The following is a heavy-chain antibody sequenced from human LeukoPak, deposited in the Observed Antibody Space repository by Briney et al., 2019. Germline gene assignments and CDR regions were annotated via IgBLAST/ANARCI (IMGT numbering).Heavy chain of an antibody. Sequence: SVKVSCKASGGTFSSYAISWVRQAPGQGLEWMGGIIPIFGTANYAQKFQGRVTITADESTSTAYMELSSLRSEDTAVYYCARDASYYYGMDVWGQGTTVTVSS. CDR2: IIPIFGTA. CDR3: ARDASYYYGMDV. J-gene: IGHJ6*02. CDR1: GGTFSSYA. V-gene: IGHV1-69*13.